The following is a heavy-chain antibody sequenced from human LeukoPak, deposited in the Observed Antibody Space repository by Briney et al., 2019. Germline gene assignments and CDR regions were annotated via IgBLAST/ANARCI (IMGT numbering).Heavy chain of an antibody. CDR3: ARHENYYDSSGYSPYFDY. D-gene: IGHD3-22*01. V-gene: IGHV4-34*01. Sequence: PSETLSLTCAVYGGSFSGYYWSWIRQPPGKGLEWIGEINHSGSTNYNPSLKSRVTISVDTSKNQFSLKLSSVTAADTAVYYCARHENYYDSSGYSPYFDYWGQGTLVTVSS. CDR1: GGSFSGYY. J-gene: IGHJ4*02. CDR2: INHSGST.